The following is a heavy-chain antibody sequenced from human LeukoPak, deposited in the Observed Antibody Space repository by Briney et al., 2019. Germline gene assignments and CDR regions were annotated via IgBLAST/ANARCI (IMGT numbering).Heavy chain of an antibody. V-gene: IGHV3-23*01. Sequence: PGGSLRLSCAASGFTFRTYSMNWVRQAPGKGLEWVSSISGSGGSTYYADSVKGRFTISRANSKNTLYLQMNSLRDEDTAVYYCAKTDYDSSGNHYYYYMDVWGKGTTVTVSS. J-gene: IGHJ6*03. CDR2: ISGSGGST. CDR1: GFTFRTYS. CDR3: AKTDYDSSGNHYYYYMDV. D-gene: IGHD3-22*01.